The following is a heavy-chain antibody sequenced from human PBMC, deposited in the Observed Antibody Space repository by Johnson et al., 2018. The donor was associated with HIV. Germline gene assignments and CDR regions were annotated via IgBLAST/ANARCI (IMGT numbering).Heavy chain of an antibody. J-gene: IGHJ3*02. CDR2: IYSGGST. Sequence: EVQLVESGGGLVQPGGSLRLSCAASAFTVSSNYMSWVRQAPGKGLEWVSVIYSGGSTSYADSVKGRFTISRDNSKNTLYLQMNSLRAEDTAVYYCAKDFFVAEETVTVTDDAFDIWGQGTMVTVSS. CDR3: AKDFFVAEETVTVTDDAFDI. D-gene: IGHD4-17*01. V-gene: IGHV3-66*02. CDR1: AFTVSSNY.